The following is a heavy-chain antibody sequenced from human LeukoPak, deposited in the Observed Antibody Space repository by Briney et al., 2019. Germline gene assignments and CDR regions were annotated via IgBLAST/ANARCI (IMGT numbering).Heavy chain of an antibody. CDR2: IYYSGST. D-gene: IGHD4-11*01. Sequence: TASETLSLTCTVSGGSISSSSYYWGWIRQPPGKGLEWIGSIYYSGSTYYNPSLKSRVTISVDTSKNQFSLKLSSVTAADTAVYYCARQSNGNDAFDIWGQGTMVTVSS. CDR1: GGSISSSSYY. CDR3: ARQSNGNDAFDI. V-gene: IGHV4-39*01. J-gene: IGHJ3*02.